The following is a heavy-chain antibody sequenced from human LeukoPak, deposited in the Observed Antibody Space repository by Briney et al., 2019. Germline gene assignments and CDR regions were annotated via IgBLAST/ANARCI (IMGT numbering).Heavy chain of an antibody. CDR3: VREERGLAIDY. CDR1: GFIFRNYA. Sequence: PGGSLRLSCAASGFIFRNYAMHWVRQAPGKGLEYVSAISSSGDNTYYGNSVRGRFTISRDNSKNTFFLQMGSLRVEDTAVYFCVREERGLAIDYWGQGTLVTVSS. J-gene: IGHJ4*02. D-gene: IGHD5-12*01. CDR2: ISSSGDNT. V-gene: IGHV3-64*01.